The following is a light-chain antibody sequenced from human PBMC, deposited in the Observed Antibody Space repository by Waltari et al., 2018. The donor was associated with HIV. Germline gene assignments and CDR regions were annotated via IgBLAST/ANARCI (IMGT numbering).Light chain of an antibody. V-gene: IGKV3-20*01. J-gene: IGKJ2*01. CDR1: ESVSSSY. Sequence: EIVLTQSPGPLSLSPGERATLSCRASESVSSSYLAWYQQKPGQAPRLLIYAASSRATVIPDRFSGSGSGTDFTLTISRLEPEDFAVYYCQHYGTSTGYTFGQGTKLEIK. CDR3: QHYGTSTGYT. CDR2: AAS.